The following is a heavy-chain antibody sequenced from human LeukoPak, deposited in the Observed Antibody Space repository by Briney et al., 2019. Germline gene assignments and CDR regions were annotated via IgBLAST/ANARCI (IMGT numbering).Heavy chain of an antibody. CDR2: ISAYNGNT. D-gene: IGHD6-6*01. CDR1: GYTFTSYG. Sequence: ASVKVSCKASGYTFTSYGISWVRQAPGQGLEWMGWISAYNGNTNYAQKLQGRVTMTTDTSTSTAYMELRSLRSDDTAVYYCARDRPCIAARPLPYYFYYYMDVWGKGTTVTVSS. CDR3: ARDRPCIAARPLPYYFYYYMDV. J-gene: IGHJ6*03. V-gene: IGHV1-18*01.